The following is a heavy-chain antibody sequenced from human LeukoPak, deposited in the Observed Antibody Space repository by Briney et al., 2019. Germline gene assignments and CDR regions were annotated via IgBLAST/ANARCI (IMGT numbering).Heavy chain of an antibody. CDR2: INPNSGGT. CDR1: GYSFTDYY. CDR3: ARADRLHGGPYLIGR. D-gene: IGHD2-21*01. V-gene: IGHV1-2*02. Sequence: GASVTVSCKASGYSFTDYYMHWVRQAPGQAREWMGWINPNSGGTNSEQKFQGRVTMTRDTSITTVYMEVSWLTSDDTAIYYCARADRLHGGPYLIGRWGQGRLVTVYS. J-gene: IGHJ4*02.